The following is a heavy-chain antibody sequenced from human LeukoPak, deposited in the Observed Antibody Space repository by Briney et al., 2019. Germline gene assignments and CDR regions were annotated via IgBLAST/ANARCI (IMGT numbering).Heavy chain of an antibody. CDR1: GGSISGSY. D-gene: IGHD1-26*01. Sequence: SETLSLTCTVSGGSISGSYWSWIRQPPGKGLEWIGYFCYSGSTNFTNYNPSLKSRVTISVDTSKNQFSLKLSSVTAADTAVYYCARQGDEVGATYYPTTNWFDPWGQGTLVTVSS. CDR2: FCYSGSTNFT. V-gene: IGHV4-59*08. CDR3: ARQGDEVGATYYPTTNWFDP. J-gene: IGHJ5*02.